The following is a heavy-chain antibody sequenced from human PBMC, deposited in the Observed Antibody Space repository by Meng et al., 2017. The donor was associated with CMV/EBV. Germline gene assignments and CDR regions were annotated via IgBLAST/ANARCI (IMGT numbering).Heavy chain of an antibody. D-gene: IGHD3-3*01. J-gene: IGHJ6*02. CDR2: IIPILGIA. V-gene: IGHV1-69*10. Sequence: SVKVSCKASGGTFSSYAISWVRQPPGQGLELMGGIIPILGIANYAQKFQGRVMITADKSTSTAYMELSSLRSEDTAVYYCARVARVLRFLEWLSSSPDYYYYYGMDVWGQGTTVTVSS. CDR3: ARVARVLRFLEWLSSSPDYYYYYGMDV. CDR1: GGTFSSYA.